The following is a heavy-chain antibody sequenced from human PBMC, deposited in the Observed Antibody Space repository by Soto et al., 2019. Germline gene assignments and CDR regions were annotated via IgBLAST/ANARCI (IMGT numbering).Heavy chain of an antibody. CDR2: ISAYNGNT. J-gene: IGHJ4*02. Sequence: ASVKVSCKASGYTFTSYGISWVRQAPGQGLEWMGWISAYNGNTNYAQKLQGRVTMTTDTSTSTAYMELRSLRSDDTAVYYCARDGYSSGWFLISDYWGQGTLVTVSS. D-gene: IGHD6-19*01. V-gene: IGHV1-18*01. CDR1: GYTFTSYG. CDR3: ARDGYSSGWFLISDY.